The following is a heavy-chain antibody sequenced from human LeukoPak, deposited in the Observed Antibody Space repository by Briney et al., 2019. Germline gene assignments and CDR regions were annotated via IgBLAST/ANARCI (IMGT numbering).Heavy chain of an antibody. Sequence: RASVKVSCKASGYTFTSYDINWVRQATGQGLEWMGWMNPNSGNTGYAQKFQGRVTMTRNTSISTAYMELSSLRSEDTAVYYCARVCSSTSCYARRRTYYYYMDVWGKGTTVTISS. CDR1: GYTFTSYD. V-gene: IGHV1-8*01. J-gene: IGHJ6*03. D-gene: IGHD2-2*01. CDR2: MNPNSGNT. CDR3: ARVCSSTSCYARRRTYYYYMDV.